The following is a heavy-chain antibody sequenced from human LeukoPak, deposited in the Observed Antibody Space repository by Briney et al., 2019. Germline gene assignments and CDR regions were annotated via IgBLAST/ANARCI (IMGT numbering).Heavy chain of an antibody. Sequence: PSETLSLTCTVSGGSISGYYWSWIRQPPGKGLEWIGYIYNSGSTTYNPSLKSRVTISVDTSKNQFSLRLRSVTAVDTAVYYCARDGLQGRILWGQGTLVTVSS. CDR3: ARDGLQGRIL. V-gene: IGHV4-59*01. CDR1: GGSISGYY. CDR2: IYNSGST. J-gene: IGHJ4*02. D-gene: IGHD4-11*01.